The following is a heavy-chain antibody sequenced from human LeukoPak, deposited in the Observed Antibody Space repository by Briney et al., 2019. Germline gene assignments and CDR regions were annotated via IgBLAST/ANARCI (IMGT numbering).Heavy chain of an antibody. CDR2: IIPIFGTA. Sequence: ASVKVSCKASGGTFSSYAISWVRQAPGQGLEWMGGIIPIFGTANYAQKFQGRVTITADESTSTAYMELSSLRSEDTAVYYCAALPDYYDSSGYYYSGYWGQGTLVTVSS. J-gene: IGHJ4*02. CDR3: AALPDYYDSSGYYYSGY. D-gene: IGHD3-22*01. V-gene: IGHV1-69*01. CDR1: GGTFSSYA.